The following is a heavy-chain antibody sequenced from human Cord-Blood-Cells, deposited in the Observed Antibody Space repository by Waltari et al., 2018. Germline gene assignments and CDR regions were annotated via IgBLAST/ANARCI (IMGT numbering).Heavy chain of an antibody. V-gene: IGHV3-21*01. CDR3: ARVYCTGGVCPIYYYYGMDV. J-gene: IGHJ6*02. CDR2: ISRSSSYI. D-gene: IGHD2-8*02. CDR1: GFTFSSYS. Sequence: EVQLVESGGGLVKPGGSLRLSCAASGFTFSSYSMNWVRQAPGKGLEWVSSISRSSSYIYYADSVKGRFTNSRDNAKNSLYLQMNSLRAEDTAVYYCARVYCTGGVCPIYYYYGMDVWGQGTTVTVSS.